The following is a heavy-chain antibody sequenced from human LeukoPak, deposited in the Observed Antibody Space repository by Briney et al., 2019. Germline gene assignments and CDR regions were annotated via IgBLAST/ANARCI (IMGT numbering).Heavy chain of an antibody. CDR1: GGSFSDYD. CDR3: ARLRWLGELGNWFDP. V-gene: IGHV4-34*01. CDR2: INHNGGT. Sequence: ASETLSLTCAVYGGSFSDYDWTWIRQPPGKGLEWIGEINHNGGTNYNPSLKSRVTISVDRSKNQVSLKMNSVTAADMAVYYCARLRWLGELGNWFDPWGQGTLVTVSS. D-gene: IGHD3-10*01. J-gene: IGHJ5*02.